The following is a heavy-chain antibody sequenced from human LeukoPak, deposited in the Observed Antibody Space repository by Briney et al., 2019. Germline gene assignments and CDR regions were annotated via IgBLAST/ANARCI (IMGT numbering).Heavy chain of an antibody. CDR1: GASLSTSPYY. CDR3: ARVITSGYYFFDY. D-gene: IGHD5-12*01. J-gene: IGHJ4*02. V-gene: IGHV4-39*01. CDR2: IYYTGST. Sequence: SETLSLTCSVSGASLSTSPYYWGWIRQPPGKGLEWIGNIYYTGSTYYNVSLNSRVTISIDTSKNQFSLKLTSVTAADTAVYYCARVITSGYYFFDYWGQGTLVTVSS.